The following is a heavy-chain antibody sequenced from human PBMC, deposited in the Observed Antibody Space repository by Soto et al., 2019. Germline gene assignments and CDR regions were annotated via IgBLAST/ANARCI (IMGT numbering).Heavy chain of an antibody. D-gene: IGHD5-18*01. Sequence: VQLVESGGGLIQPGGSLRLSCAASGFTVSNNHMTWVRQAPGRGPELVSTIYYNGNTFYADSVKGRFTISRDNSKNMLYLQMNSLRAEDTALYYCATGGDTAKDGYWGQGPLVTVSA. V-gene: IGHV3-53*01. CDR2: IYYNGNT. CDR3: ATGGDTAKDGY. J-gene: IGHJ4*02. CDR1: GFTVSNNH.